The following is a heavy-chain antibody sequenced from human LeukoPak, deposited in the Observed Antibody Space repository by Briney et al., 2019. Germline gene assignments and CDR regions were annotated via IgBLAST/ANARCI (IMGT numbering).Heavy chain of an antibody. CDR1: GFTFSSYS. CDR2: ISSSSSYR. V-gene: IGHV3-21*01. J-gene: IGHJ3*02. D-gene: IGHD1-26*01. Sequence: PGGSLRLSCAASGFTFSSYSMNWVRQAPGKGLEWVSSISSSSSYRYYADSVKGRFTISRDNAKNSLYLQMNSLGAEDTAVYYCARDDSGSYASIWGQGTMVTVSS. CDR3: ARDDSGSYASI.